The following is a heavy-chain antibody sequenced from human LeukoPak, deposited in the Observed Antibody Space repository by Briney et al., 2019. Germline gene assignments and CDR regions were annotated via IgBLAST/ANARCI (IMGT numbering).Heavy chain of an antibody. D-gene: IGHD3-10*01. V-gene: IGHV5-51*01. CDR1: GYSFTNYW. CDR3: ARQKYYYGSGSYSAHDY. CDR2: IYPGDSDT. J-gene: IGHJ4*02. Sequence: GESLKISCKGSGYSFTNYWIGWVRQTPGRGLEWMGTIYPGDSDTRYSPSFKGQVTISADTSISTAYLQWSSLKASDTAIYYCARQKYYYGSGSYSAHDYWGQGTLVTVSS.